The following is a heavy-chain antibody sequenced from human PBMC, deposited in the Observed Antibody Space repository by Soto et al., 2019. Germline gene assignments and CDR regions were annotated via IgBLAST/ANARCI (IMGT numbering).Heavy chain of an antibody. Sequence: EVQLVESGGGLIQPGGSLRLSCAASGFSVSVVSMIWVRQAPGKGLEWVSLFYNTGFIHYADSVKGRFTISRDNSKNTLYLQMNSLRAEDTAVSFCARHDWLDTWGQGTRVTVSS. V-gene: IGHV3-53*01. CDR2: FYNTGFI. J-gene: IGHJ5*02. CDR3: ARHDWLDT. CDR1: GFSVSVVS.